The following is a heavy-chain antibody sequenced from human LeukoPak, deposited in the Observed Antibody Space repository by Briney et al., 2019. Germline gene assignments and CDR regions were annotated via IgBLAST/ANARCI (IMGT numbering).Heavy chain of an antibody. CDR1: GYAFTSYY. V-gene: IGHV1-46*01. J-gene: IGHJ5*02. CDR2: INPSGGST. D-gene: IGHD5-18*01. Sequence: ASVKVSCKASGYAFTSYYMHWVRQAPGQGLEWMGIINPSGGSTSYAQKFQGRVTMTRDTSTSTVYMELSSLRSEDTAVYYCAREMDTATPKSGWFDPWGQGTLVTVSS. CDR3: AREMDTATPKSGWFDP.